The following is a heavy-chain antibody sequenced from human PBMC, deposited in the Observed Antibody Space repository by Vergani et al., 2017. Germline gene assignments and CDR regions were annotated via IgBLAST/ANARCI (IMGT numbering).Heavy chain of an antibody. Sequence: QVQLQESGPGLVKPSETLSLTCTVSGGSISGYYWSWIRQPPGKGLEWIGEINHSGSTNYNPSLKSRVTISVDTSKNQFSLKLSCVTAADTAVYYCAARATYYDFWSGYQPLDYWGQGTLVTVSS. J-gene: IGHJ4*02. CDR2: INHSGST. V-gene: IGHV4-34*01. CDR3: AARATYYDFWSGYQPLDY. D-gene: IGHD3-3*01. CDR1: GGSISGYY.